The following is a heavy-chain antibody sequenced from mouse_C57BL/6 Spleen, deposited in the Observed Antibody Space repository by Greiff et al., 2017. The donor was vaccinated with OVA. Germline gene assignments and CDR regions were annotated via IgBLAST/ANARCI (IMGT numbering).Heavy chain of an antibody. CDR3: ARWRDYDYSFDY. CDR2: ISYSGST. Sequence: EVQLQQSGPGLAKPSQTLSLTCSVTGYSITSDYWNWIRQFPGNKLEYIGYISYSGSTYYNPSLNSRISITRATSKNKYYLQLNSVTTEDTATDYCARWRDYDYSFDYWGQGTTLTVSS. J-gene: IGHJ2*01. CDR1: GYSITSDY. D-gene: IGHD2-4*01. V-gene: IGHV3-8*01.